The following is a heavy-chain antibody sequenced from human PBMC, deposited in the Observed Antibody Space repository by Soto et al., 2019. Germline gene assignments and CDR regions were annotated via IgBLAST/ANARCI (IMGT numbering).Heavy chain of an antibody. CDR3: AHSRNLITEDAQVGDFDY. CDR1: GFSLTTAGVG. J-gene: IGHJ4*02. D-gene: IGHD3-10*01. Sequence: QINLKESGPTLVKPTQTLTLTCSFSGFSLTTAGVGVGWVRQSPGEALEWLALIYWDDDERYSPSLKTRLTITTDTSKNQVVLKMTNMAPVDTATYYCAHSRNLITEDAQVGDFDYWCQGTLVTVSS. V-gene: IGHV2-5*02. CDR2: IYWDDDE.